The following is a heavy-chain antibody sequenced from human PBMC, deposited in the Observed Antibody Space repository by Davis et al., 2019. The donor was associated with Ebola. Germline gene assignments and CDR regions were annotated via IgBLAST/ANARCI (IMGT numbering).Heavy chain of an antibody. J-gene: IGHJ5*02. CDR2: INPTGGST. Sequence: AASVKVSCKASGYTFTSYYMHWVRHAPGQGLEWMGVINPTGGSTSYAQKFQGRVTMTRDTSTSTVSMELSSLRSEDTAVYYCARARYCGSTSCSNWFDPWGQGTLVTVSS. V-gene: IGHV1-46*01. D-gene: IGHD2-2*01. CDR1: GYTFTSYY. CDR3: ARARYCGSTSCSNWFDP.